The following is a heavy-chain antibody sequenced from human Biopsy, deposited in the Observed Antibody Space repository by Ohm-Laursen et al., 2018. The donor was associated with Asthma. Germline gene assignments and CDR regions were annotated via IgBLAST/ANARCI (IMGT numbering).Heavy chain of an antibody. CDR3: ARGGYYGGRRQHHGMDI. V-gene: IGHV1-69*01. CDR1: GDIFSVFG. J-gene: IGHJ6*02. Sequence: SSVKVSCKSSGDIFSVFGVNWVRQAPGQGLEWMGEIIPLYRTVNYGQRFQGRLTMTADESTTTVYMALSSLMSDDTAVYYCARGGYYGGRRQHHGMDIWGQGTTVIVSS. D-gene: IGHD4-23*01. CDR2: IIPLYRTV.